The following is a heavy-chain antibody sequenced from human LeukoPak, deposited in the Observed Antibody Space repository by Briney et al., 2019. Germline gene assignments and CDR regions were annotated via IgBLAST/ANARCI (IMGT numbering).Heavy chain of an antibody. Sequence: GGSLRPSCTTSGFTFSSYAMSWVRQAPGEGLEWVSVISGSGGSTYYADSVKGRFTISRDNFKNTLYLQMNSLRADDTAVYYCARDVGSGWYFDYWGQGTLVTVSS. V-gene: IGHV3-23*01. J-gene: IGHJ4*02. D-gene: IGHD6-19*01. CDR1: GFTFSSYA. CDR3: ARDVGSGWYFDY. CDR2: ISGSGGST.